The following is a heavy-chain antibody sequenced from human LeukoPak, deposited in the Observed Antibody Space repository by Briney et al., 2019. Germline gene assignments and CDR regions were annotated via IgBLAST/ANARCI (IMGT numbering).Heavy chain of an antibody. Sequence: GGSLRLSCAGSGFTFSSHWMNWVRQAPGKGLEWVASIKEDGSEKHYVDSVSGRFTISRDNAKNSLHLQMSSLRAEDTAVYYCARRGITISGVLVYHYSGLDVWGQGTTVTVSS. CDR3: ARRGITISGVLVYHYSGLDV. D-gene: IGHD3-3*01. J-gene: IGHJ6*02. CDR1: GFTFSSHW. CDR2: IKEDGSEK. V-gene: IGHV3-7*01.